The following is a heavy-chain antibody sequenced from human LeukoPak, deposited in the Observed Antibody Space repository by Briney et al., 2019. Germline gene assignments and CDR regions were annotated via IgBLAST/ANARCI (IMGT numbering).Heavy chain of an antibody. Sequence: KPSETLSFTCSVSGVSSYYWGWIRQPPGKGLEWIGSVYTSEYTYYSSALKGRVNISVDTPNKQFSLKLNSVTAADTAVYYCARHRPILADFDYWGQGILVIVSS. CDR1: GVSSYY. CDR2: VYTSEYT. CDR3: ARHRPILADFDY. J-gene: IGHJ4*02. V-gene: IGHV4-39*01.